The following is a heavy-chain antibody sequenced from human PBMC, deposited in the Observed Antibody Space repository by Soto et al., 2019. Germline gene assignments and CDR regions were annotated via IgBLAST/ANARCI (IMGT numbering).Heavy chain of an antibody. J-gene: IGHJ4*02. V-gene: IGHV1-2*02. CDR1: GYTFTGNY. CDR3: AREGY. CDR2: VNPDNGGT. Sequence: QVHLVQSGAEVKRPGASVKVSCKASGYTFTGNYIHWVRQAPGQGLEWMGWVNPDNGGTTSAEKFQGRVTITRDTSVTTAYMELYRLTSDDTAVYYCAREGYWGQGTLVTVSS.